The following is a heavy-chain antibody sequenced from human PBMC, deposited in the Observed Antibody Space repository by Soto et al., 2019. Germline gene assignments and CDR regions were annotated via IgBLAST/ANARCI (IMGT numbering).Heavy chain of an antibody. CDR2: IIPIFGTA. Sequence: SVKVSCKASGGTFSSYAISWVRQAPGQGLEWMGGIIPIFGTANYAQKFQGRVTITADKSTSTAYMELSSLRSEDTAVYYCARDGDSSSSSGMDVWAQGTTVTVS. D-gene: IGHD6-6*01. V-gene: IGHV1-69*06. J-gene: IGHJ6*02. CDR1: GGTFSSYA. CDR3: ARDGDSSSSSGMDV.